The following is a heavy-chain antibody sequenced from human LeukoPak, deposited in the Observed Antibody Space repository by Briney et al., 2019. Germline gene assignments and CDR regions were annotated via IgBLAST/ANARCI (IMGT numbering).Heavy chain of an antibody. CDR3: ARDRGNDYFDY. CDR2: IWSDGSSE. CDR1: GLGLSRHG. V-gene: IGHV3-33*01. J-gene: IGHJ4*02. Sequence: GGSLRLSCVVSGLGLSRHGMHWIRQAPGEGLEWITFIWSDGSSEYYADSMKGRFTVSRDNSKNTLYLQINSLRAEDTAVYYCARDRGNDYFDYWGQGTLVTVSS.